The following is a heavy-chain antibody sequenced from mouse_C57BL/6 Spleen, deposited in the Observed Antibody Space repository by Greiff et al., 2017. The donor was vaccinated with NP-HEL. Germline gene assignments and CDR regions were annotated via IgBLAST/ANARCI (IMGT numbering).Heavy chain of an antibody. CDR2: INPGSGGT. D-gene: IGHD2-4*01. CDR1: GYAFTNYL. CDR3: ARRGDYDEGFAY. V-gene: IGHV1-54*01. Sequence: QVQLQQSGAELVRPGTSVKVSCKASGYAFTNYLIEWVKQRPGQGLEWIGVINPGSGGTNYNEKFKGKATLTADKSSSTAYMQLSSLTSEDSAVCFCARRGDYDEGFAYWGQGTLVTVSA. J-gene: IGHJ3*01.